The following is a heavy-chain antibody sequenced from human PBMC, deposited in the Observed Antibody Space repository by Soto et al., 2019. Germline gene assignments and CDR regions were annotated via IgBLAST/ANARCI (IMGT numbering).Heavy chain of an antibody. CDR3: VNPRARVQSPPT. V-gene: IGHV3-64D*06. J-gene: IGHJ5*02. CDR1: GFTFRMFS. Sequence: VGSLRLACSASGFTFRMFSMHWVRRAPGKGVEDVSGISSNGDSTYYADSVKGRFTISRDNSKNTLYLQMSSLRAVDTAVYYCVNPRARVQSPPTWGQGTLVTVSS. D-gene: IGHD5-12*01. CDR2: ISSNGDST.